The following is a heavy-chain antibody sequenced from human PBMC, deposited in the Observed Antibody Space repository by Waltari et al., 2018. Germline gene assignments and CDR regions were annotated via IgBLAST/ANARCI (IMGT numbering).Heavy chain of an antibody. CDR3: ARRSPYSGFDY. CDR1: GYSFDSYG. CDR2: FNPDNGYG. D-gene: IGHD2-15*01. J-gene: IGHJ4*02. Sequence: QVQLVQSGVEVKKPGASVKVSCKASGYSFDSYGISWVRQAPGQGLEWMGWFNPDNGYGNYAQKFQGRVTMTTDSSTTTAHMELRSLGSDDTAVYYCARRSPYSGFDYWGQGTLVTVSS. V-gene: IGHV1-18*01.